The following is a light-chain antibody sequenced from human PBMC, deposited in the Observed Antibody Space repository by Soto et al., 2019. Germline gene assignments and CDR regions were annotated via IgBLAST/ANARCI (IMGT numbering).Light chain of an antibody. Sequence: ELVMTQSPVTLSVSPGERATLSCRASQSVSSKLAWYQQKPGQAPRLLLYGASTRATGIPARFSGSGSGTEFTLTISSLQSEDFAVYYGQQYNNWPPKYTFGQGTKLESK. CDR1: QSVSSK. V-gene: IGKV3-15*01. CDR3: QQYNNWPPKYT. J-gene: IGKJ2*01. CDR2: GAS.